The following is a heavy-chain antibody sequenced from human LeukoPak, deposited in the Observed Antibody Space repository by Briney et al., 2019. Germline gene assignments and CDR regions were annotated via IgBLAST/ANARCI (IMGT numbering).Heavy chain of an antibody. CDR1: GFTFSSYG. V-gene: IGHV3-30*02. CDR3: AKDASDDYGDYSI. D-gene: IGHD4-17*01. CDR2: IRYDGSNK. Sequence: PGGSLRLSCAASGFTFSSYGMHWVRQAPGKGLEWVAFIRYDGSNKYYADSVKGRFTISRDNSKNTLYLQMNSLRAEDTAVYYCAKDASDDYGDYSIWGQGTMVTVSS. J-gene: IGHJ3*02.